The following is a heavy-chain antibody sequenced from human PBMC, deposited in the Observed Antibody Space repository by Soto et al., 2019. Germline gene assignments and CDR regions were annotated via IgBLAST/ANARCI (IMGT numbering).Heavy chain of an antibody. CDR2: INHSGST. V-gene: IGHV4-34*01. CDR3: ARRVVYDYIWGSYRSRFDY. D-gene: IGHD3-16*02. Sequence: SETQSLTSAVYGGSFSGYYWSWIRQPPGKGLEWIGEINHSGSTNYNPSLKSRVTISVDTSKNQFSLKLSSVTAADTAVYYCARRVVYDYIWGSYRSRFDYWGQGTLVTVSS. J-gene: IGHJ4*02. CDR1: GGSFSGYY.